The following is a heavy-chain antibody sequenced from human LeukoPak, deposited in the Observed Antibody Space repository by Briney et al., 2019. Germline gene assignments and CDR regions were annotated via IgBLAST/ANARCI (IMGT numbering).Heavy chain of an antibody. CDR3: VRGGEIGLDY. CDR1: GYTFNTYD. V-gene: IGHV3-13*01. CDR2: IDSSGGYT. J-gene: IGHJ4*01. D-gene: IGHD3-16*01. Sequence: GGSLRLSCAASGYTFNTYDMHWVRQTTGQGLEWISSIDSSGGYTYYAGSVKGRSTISRENDKNSLYLHMSSLRVGDTAVYSCVRGGEIGLDYWGHGTLVTVSS.